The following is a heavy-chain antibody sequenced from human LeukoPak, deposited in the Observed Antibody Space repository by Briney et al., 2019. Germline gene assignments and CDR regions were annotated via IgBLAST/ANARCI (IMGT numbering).Heavy chain of an antibody. J-gene: IGHJ4*02. CDR3: ATSPPSCGGDCYSGGPFDY. CDR1: GGSFSGYY. CDR2: ISHSGST. V-gene: IGHV4-34*01. Sequence: SETLSLTCAVYGGSFSGYYWSWIRQPPGKGLEWIGEISHSGSTNYNPSLKSRVTISVDTSKNQFSLKLSSVTAADTAVYYGATSPPSCGGDCYSGGPFDYWGQGTLVTVSS. D-gene: IGHD2-21*02.